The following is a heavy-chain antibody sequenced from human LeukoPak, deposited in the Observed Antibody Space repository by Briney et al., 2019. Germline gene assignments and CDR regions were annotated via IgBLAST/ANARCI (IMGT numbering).Heavy chain of an antibody. V-gene: IGHV3-30*02. J-gene: IGHJ4*02. Sequence: PGGSLRLSCAVSGFTFSSYGMHWVRQAPGKGLEWVSFIRYDGSNTYYPDSVKGRFTISRDTSKNTLYLQMNSLRAEDTAVYYCAKDRDHGSYSHYFDYWGQGTLVTVSS. CDR2: IRYDGSNT. D-gene: IGHD1-26*01. CDR1: GFTFSSYG. CDR3: AKDRDHGSYSHYFDY.